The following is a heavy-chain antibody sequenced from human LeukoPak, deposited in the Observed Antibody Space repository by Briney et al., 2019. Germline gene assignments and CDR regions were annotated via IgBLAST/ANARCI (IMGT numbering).Heavy chain of an antibody. CDR1: AFIFSGHW. V-gene: IGHV3-48*01. CDR2: IGGGRGAT. J-gene: IGHJ4*02. Sequence: GGSLRLSCEGSAFIFSGHWMNWVRQTPGKGLEWVSYIGGGRGATFYADSVKGRFTISRDDARKSIYLQMCSLRVEDTAIYYCAKDRANWAIDGWGQGTQVTVSS. D-gene: IGHD7-27*01. CDR3: AKDRANWAIDG.